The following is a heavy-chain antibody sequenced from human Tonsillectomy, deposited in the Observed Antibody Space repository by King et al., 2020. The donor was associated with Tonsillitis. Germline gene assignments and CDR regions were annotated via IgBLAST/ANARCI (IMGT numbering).Heavy chain of an antibody. Sequence: VQLQQWGAGLLKPSETLSLTCAVYGGSFSGYYWSWIRQPPGKGLEWIGEINRTGSTNYNPSLKSRVTISVETSKNQFSLKLSSVTAADTAVYYCASLNPSKAACLYWYFDLWGRGTLVTVSS. V-gene: IGHV4-34*01. CDR3: ASLNPSKAACLYWYFDL. J-gene: IGHJ2*01. CDR2: INRTGST. CDR1: GGSFSGYY. D-gene: IGHD6-25*01.